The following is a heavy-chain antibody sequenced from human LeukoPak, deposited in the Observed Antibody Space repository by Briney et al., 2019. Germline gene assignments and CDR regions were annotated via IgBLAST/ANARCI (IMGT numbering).Heavy chain of an antibody. CDR1: GDSISPYY. V-gene: IGHV4-59*08. Sequence: SETLSLTCTVSGDSISPYYWSWIRQSPGKGLVWIGYIYYSGSTNYNPSLKSRVTISVGMSKNQFSLILSSVTAADTALYYCARHFTYYYDSSGYPRDAFDIWGQGTMVTVSS. J-gene: IGHJ3*02. D-gene: IGHD3-22*01. CDR2: IYYSGST. CDR3: ARHFTYYYDSSGYPRDAFDI.